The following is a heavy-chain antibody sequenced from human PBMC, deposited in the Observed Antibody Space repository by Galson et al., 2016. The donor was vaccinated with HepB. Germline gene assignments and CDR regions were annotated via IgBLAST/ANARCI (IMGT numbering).Heavy chain of an antibody. J-gene: IGHJ5*02. D-gene: IGHD1-7*01. CDR2: MDTNSGDT. CDR1: GYTFTSYD. CDR3: ARGRTWNYVWFDP. V-gene: IGHV1-8*01. Sequence: SVKVSCKASGYTFTSYDIYWVRQAPGQGLEWMGWMDTNSGDTGYAQKFQGRVTLTRDTSINTAYMDLRSLRSEDTAVYYCARGRTWNYVWFDPWGQGTPVTVSS.